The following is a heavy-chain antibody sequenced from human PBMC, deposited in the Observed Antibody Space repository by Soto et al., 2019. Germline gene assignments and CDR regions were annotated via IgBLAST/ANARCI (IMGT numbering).Heavy chain of an antibody. D-gene: IGHD2-15*01. J-gene: IGHJ4*02. V-gene: IGHV4-59*01. CDR1: GGSISSYY. CDR3: ARAADGVSFDF. Sequence: PSETLSLTCTVSGGSISSYYWSWIRQPPGKGLEWIGYIFYSGSTNYNPSLKSRVTISVDTSKKQFSLKLSSVTAADTAVDYCARAADGVSFDFWGQGTLVTVSS. CDR2: IFYSGST.